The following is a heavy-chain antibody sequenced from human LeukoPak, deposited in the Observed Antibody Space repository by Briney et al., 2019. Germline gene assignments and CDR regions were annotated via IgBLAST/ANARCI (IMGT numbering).Heavy chain of an antibody. CDR3: ARGRGYYDSSGYYPAY. D-gene: IGHD3-22*01. J-gene: IGHJ4*02. CDR1: GGSFSGYY. Sequence: SETLSLTCAVYGGSFSGYYWSWIRQPPGRGLEWIGEINHSGSTNYNPSLKSRVTISVDTSKNQFSLKLSSVTAADTAAYYCARGRGYYDSSGYYPAYWGQGTLVTVSS. CDR2: INHSGST. V-gene: IGHV4-34*01.